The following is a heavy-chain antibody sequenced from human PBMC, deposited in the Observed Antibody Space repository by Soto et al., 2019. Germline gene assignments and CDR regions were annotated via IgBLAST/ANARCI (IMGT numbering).Heavy chain of an antibody. J-gene: IGHJ4*02. V-gene: IGHV1-18*01. D-gene: IGHD3-10*01. CDR2: ISPYKGNT. Sequence: GAPVKVSCKSSGYTFSSIGISWVRQAPGQGLEWMGWISPYKGNTHYAQGLQGRVTMTTDTSTSTAYMELRSLKSADTAVYYCALDLDAAGSYYTDVCGKGTRVTVSS. CDR1: GYTFSSIG. CDR3: ALDLDAAGSYYTDV.